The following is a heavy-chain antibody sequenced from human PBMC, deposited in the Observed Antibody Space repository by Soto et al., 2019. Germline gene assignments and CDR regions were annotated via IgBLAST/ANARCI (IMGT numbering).Heavy chain of an antibody. V-gene: IGHV4-59*08. Sequence: SETLSLTCTVSGGSISSYYWSWIRQPPGKGLEWIGYIYYSGSTNYNPSLKSRVTISVDTSKNQFSLKLSSVTAADTAVYYCARTSGYSYGYNYWGQGTLVTVSS. J-gene: IGHJ4*02. CDR2: IYYSGST. CDR3: ARTSGYSYGYNY. CDR1: GGSISSYY. D-gene: IGHD5-18*01.